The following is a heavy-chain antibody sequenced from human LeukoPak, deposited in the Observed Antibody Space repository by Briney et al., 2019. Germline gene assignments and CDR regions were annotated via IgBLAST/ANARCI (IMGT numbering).Heavy chain of an antibody. CDR1: DDSISSRSYY. CDR3: ATQSSSWHYLEY. V-gene: IGHV4-39*01. CDR2: IYYGRNY. Sequence: SETLSLTCTVSDDSISSRSYYWGWIRQPPGKGLEWIGKIYYGRNYKWNSSLKSRGTISVDTSKNQFSLKLSSVTAADTAVYYCATQSSSWHYLEYWGQGTLVTVSS. D-gene: IGHD6-13*01. J-gene: IGHJ4*02.